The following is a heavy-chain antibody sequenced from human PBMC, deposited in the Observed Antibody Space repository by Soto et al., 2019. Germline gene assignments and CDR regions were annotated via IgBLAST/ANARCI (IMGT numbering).Heavy chain of an antibody. CDR2: ISSSGSTI. J-gene: IGHJ6*02. V-gene: IGHV3-11*01. CDR3: AREEGVVTANYYYYGMDV. Sequence: QVQLVESGGGLVKPGGSLRLSCAASGFTFSDYYMSWIRQAPGKGLEWVSYISSSGSTIYYADSVKGRFTISRDNAKNSLYLQMSRLRAEETAVYYCAREEGVVTANYYYYGMDVWGQGTTVTVSS. D-gene: IGHD2-21*02. CDR1: GFTFSDYY.